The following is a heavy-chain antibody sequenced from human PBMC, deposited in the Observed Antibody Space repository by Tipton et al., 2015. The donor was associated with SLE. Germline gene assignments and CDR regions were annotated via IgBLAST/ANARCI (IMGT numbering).Heavy chain of an antibody. CDR2: IYSGGNT. D-gene: IGHD2/OR15-2a*01. CDR3: ARQYLPGSGPSFDS. V-gene: IGHV3-53*01. J-gene: IGHJ4*02. Sequence: SLRLSCAASGFTVSSNYMNWVRQAPGKGLEWVSVIYSGGNTNYADSVKGRFTISGDTPKNTVYLQLSSLRVEDTAVYYCARQYLPGSGPSFDSWGQGTLVTVSS. CDR1: GFTVSSNY.